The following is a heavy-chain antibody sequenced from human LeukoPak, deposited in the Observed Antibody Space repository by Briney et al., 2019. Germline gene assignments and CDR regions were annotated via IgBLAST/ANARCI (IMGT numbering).Heavy chain of an antibody. V-gene: IGHV1-2*02. J-gene: IGHJ3*02. Sequence: ASVKVSCKASGYTFTGYYMHWVRQAPGQGLGWMGWINPNSGGTNYAQKFQGRVTMTRDTSISTAYMELSRLRSDDTAVYYCALFGVVITGDYAFDIWGQGTMVTVSS. CDR1: GYTFTGYY. CDR3: ALFGVVITGDYAFDI. CDR2: INPNSGGT. D-gene: IGHD3-3*01.